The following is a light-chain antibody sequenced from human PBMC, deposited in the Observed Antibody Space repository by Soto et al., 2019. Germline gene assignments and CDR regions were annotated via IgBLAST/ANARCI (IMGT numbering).Light chain of an antibody. CDR2: DIS. V-gene: IGKV1-33*01. CDR1: QVIRNY. Sequence: DIQMTQSASSLSASVGDRVTITCQASQVIRNYLNWYQQKPGKAPKLLIYDISTLEIGVPSRFSGSGSVTDFTFTITGLQPEDIATYYCQQYDNLPYTFGQGTKLEI. CDR3: QQYDNLPYT. J-gene: IGKJ2*01.